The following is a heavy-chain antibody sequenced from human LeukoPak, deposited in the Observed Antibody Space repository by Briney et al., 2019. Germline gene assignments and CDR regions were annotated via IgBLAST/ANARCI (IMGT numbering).Heavy chain of an antibody. V-gene: IGHV3-7*01. D-gene: IGHD3-22*01. Sequence: PGGSLRLSCAASGFSFTTYWMSWVRQAPGKGLEWVANIKQDGTEKYYVDSVKGRFTISRDNAKNSLYLQMNSLRVEDTAVYYCARGADYYDSSGSQYWGQGTLVTVSS. CDR2: IKQDGTEK. CDR1: GFSFTTYW. J-gene: IGHJ4*02. CDR3: ARGADYYDSSGSQY.